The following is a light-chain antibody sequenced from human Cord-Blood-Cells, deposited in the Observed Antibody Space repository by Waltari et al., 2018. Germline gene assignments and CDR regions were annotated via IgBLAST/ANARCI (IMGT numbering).Light chain of an antibody. V-gene: IGLV2-23*01. J-gene: IGLJ3*02. Sequence: QSALTQPASVSGSPGQSITISCTGTSSDVGSYNLVSWYQQHPGKAPKIMIYDGSKPPSGVSNRFSGSKSGNTASLTISGLQAEDEADYYCCSYAGSSTWVFGGGTKLTVL. CDR2: DGS. CDR1: SSDVGSYNL. CDR3: CSYAGSSTWV.